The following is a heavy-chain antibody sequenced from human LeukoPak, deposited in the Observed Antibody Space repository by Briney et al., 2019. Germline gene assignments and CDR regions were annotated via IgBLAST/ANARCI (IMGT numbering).Heavy chain of an antibody. J-gene: IGHJ4*02. V-gene: IGHV3-33*06. CDR3: AKSPPLGYDILTGYPLYYFDY. D-gene: IGHD3-9*01. CDR1: GFAFSRYG. CDR2: MWYDGSNE. Sequence: PGRSLRLSCAASGFAFSRYGMHWLRQAPGTGLEWVAVMWYDGSNEAYADSVRGRFTISRDNSKNTLYLQMNSLRAEDTAVYYCAKSPPLGYDILTGYPLYYFDYWGQGTLVTVSS.